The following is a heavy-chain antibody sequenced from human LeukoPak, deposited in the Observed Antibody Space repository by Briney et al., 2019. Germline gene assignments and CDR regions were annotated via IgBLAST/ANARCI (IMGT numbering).Heavy chain of an antibody. Sequence: PSETLSLTCTVSGGSISSYYWSWIRQPPGKGLEWIGYIYYSGSTNYNPSLKSRVTISVDTSKNQFSLKLSSVTAADTAVYYCARGYSSSWYRRYYFDYWGQGTLVTVS. CDR3: ARGYSSSWYRRYYFDY. CDR1: GGSISSYY. J-gene: IGHJ4*02. CDR2: IYYSGST. D-gene: IGHD6-13*01. V-gene: IGHV4-59*01.